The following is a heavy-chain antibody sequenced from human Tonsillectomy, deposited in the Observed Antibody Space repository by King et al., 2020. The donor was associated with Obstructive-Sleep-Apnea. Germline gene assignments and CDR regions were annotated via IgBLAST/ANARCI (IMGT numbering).Heavy chain of an antibody. CDR2: IYYTGST. CDR3: ASVPTVMRVFDV. V-gene: IGHV4-31*03. Sequence: QLQESGPGLVKPLQTLSLTCSVSGGSISSDSHYWSWIRQQPGKDLEWLGYIYYTGSTYYNLSLKSRLTISLDTSENQLSLSLSSVTAADTAVYYCASVPTVMRVFDVWGQGTLVTVSS. CDR1: GGSISSDSHY. J-gene: IGHJ4*02. D-gene: IGHD2-2*01.